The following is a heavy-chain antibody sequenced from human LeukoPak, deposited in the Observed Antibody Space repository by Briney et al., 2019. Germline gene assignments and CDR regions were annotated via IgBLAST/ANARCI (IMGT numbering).Heavy chain of an antibody. J-gene: IGHJ4*02. CDR2: IYYSGST. V-gene: IGHV4-59*01. CDR3: ASAPIPGYSSGWYSPQDY. D-gene: IGHD6-19*01. CDR1: GGSISSYY. Sequence: SETLSLTCTVSGGSISSYYWSWIRQPPGKGLEWIGYIYYSGSTNNNPSLKSRVTISVDTSKNQFSLKLSSVTAADTAVYYCASAPIPGYSSGWYSPQDYWGQGTLVTVSS.